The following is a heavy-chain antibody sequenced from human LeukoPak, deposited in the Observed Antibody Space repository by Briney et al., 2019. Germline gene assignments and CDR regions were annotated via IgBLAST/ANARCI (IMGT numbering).Heavy chain of an antibody. D-gene: IGHD3-22*01. J-gene: IGHJ4*02. CDR1: GGSISSSSYY. Sequence: PSETLSLTCTVSGGSISSSSYYWGWIRQPPGKGLEWIGSIYYSGSTYYNPSLKSRVTISVDTSKNQFSLKLSSVTAADTAVYYCARQAFGDYYDSSGYYQPSNFDYWGQGTLVTVSS. V-gene: IGHV4-39*01. CDR2: IYYSGST. CDR3: ARQAFGDYYDSSGYYQPSNFDY.